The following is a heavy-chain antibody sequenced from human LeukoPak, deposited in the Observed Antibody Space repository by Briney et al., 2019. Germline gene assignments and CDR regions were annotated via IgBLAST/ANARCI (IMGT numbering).Heavy chain of an antibody. CDR2: IGTAGDP. Sequence: GGSLRLPCAASGFTFSAYDMHWVRQAPGKGLEWVSAIGTAGDPYYPGSVRGRFTISRENAKNSLYLQMNGLRAGDTAVYYCARGYVYSYDYWGQGTLVTVSS. D-gene: IGHD5-18*01. CDR3: ARGYVYSYDY. J-gene: IGHJ4*02. V-gene: IGHV3-13*05. CDR1: GFTFSAYD.